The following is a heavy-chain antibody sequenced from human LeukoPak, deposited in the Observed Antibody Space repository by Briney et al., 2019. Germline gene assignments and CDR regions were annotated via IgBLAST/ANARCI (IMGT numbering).Heavy chain of an antibody. CDR2: MSSDGTNE. CDR3: ARDQCDYGDFYWYVDL. J-gene: IGHJ2*01. D-gene: IGHD4-17*01. CDR1: GFTFSSYE. Sequence: GGSLRLSCAASGFTFSSYEMNWVRQAPGKGLEWVAVMSSDGTNEYYADSVKGRFTISRDNSKNTLFLHMNNLRTEDTAVYFCARDQCDYGDFYWYVDLWGRGTLVTVSS. V-gene: IGHV3-30*04.